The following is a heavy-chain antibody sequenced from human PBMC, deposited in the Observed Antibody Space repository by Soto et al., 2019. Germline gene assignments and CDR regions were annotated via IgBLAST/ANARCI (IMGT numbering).Heavy chain of an antibody. D-gene: IGHD6-6*01. CDR3: ARSSIAARPESYYYYYGMDV. CDR2: INPNSGGT. Sequence: GASVKVSCKASGYTFTGYYMHWVRQAPGQGLEWMGWINPNSGGTNYAQKFQGWVTMTRDTSISTAYIEQSRLRSDDTAEYYCARSSIAARPESYYYYYGMDVWGQGTTVTVSS. V-gene: IGHV1-2*04. J-gene: IGHJ6*02. CDR1: GYTFTGYY.